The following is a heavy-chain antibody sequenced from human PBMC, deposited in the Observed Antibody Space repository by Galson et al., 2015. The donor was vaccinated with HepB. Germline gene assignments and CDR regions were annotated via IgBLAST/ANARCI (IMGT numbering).Heavy chain of an antibody. CDR3: ARDGSSGYLFDY. D-gene: IGHD3-22*01. J-gene: IGHJ4*02. CDR2: INSSGGST. V-gene: IGHV1-46*03. CDR1: GYTFTSYY. Sequence: SVKVSCKASGYTFTSYYVHWVRQAPGQGLEWMGIINSSGGSTSYAQKFQGRVTMTRDTSTSTVYMELSSLRSEDTAVYYCARDGSSGYLFDYWGQGTLVTVSS.